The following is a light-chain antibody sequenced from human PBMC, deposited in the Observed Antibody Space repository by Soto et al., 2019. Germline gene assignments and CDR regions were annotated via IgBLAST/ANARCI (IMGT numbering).Light chain of an antibody. J-gene: IGKJ2*01. V-gene: IGKV2-24*01. Sequence: DVVLTQTPLSSPVTLGQPASISCRSSQSLEHSDGNTYLSWLHQRPGQPPRLLIYKVSHRFSGVPDRFSGGGAGTDFTLKISRVEAEDAGIYYCMQATQYRPYTFGQGTKLEIK. CDR2: KVS. CDR1: QSLEHSDGNTY. CDR3: MQATQYRPYT.